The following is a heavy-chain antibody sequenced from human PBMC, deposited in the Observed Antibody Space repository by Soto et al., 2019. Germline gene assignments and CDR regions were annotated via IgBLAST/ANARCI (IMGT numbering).Heavy chain of an antibody. D-gene: IGHD3-22*01. CDR2: IRRDGGGM. Sequence: GGSLRLSCAASGFTFSIYSMDWIRQAPGKGLEWISYIRRDGGGMYYADSVNGRFTISRDNAKNTLYLQMNSLRAEDTAVYYCAKDKRALYYYDSSGYYFPPWYFDYWGQGTLVTVSS. V-gene: IGHV3-21*05. CDR3: AKDKRALYYYDSSGYYFPPWYFDY. J-gene: IGHJ4*02. CDR1: GFTFSIYS.